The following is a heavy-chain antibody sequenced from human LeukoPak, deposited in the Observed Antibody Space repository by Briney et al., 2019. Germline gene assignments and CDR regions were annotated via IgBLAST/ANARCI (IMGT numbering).Heavy chain of an antibody. Sequence: GGSLRLSCAASGFTVSSNYMIWVRQAPGKGLEWVSVIYSGGSTYYADSVKGRFTISRDNSKNTLYLQMNSLRAEDTAFYYCARGSGDYNFYFDYWGQGTLVTVSS. CDR3: ARGSGDYNFYFDY. CDR1: GFTVSSNY. CDR2: IYSGGST. V-gene: IGHV3-66*01. J-gene: IGHJ4*02. D-gene: IGHD5-24*01.